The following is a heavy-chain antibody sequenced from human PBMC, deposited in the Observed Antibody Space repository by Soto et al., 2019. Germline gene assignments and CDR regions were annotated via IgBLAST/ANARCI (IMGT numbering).Heavy chain of an antibody. D-gene: IGHD6-6*01. CDR1: GYTFTSYG. J-gene: IGHJ4*02. CDR3: AREAEYSNSAAY. Sequence: QVQPVQSGAEVKKPGASLRVSCKASGYTFTSYGITWVRQAPGQGLEWMGWISAHNGDTQYAQKFQGRVTMTTDTSTTTGYMELRSLTSDDTAIYYCAREAEYSNSAAYWGQGTLVTVSS. V-gene: IGHV1-18*01. CDR2: ISAHNGDT.